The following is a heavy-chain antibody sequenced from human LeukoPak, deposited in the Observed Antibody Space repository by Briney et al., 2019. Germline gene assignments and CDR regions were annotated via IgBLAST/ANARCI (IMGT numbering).Heavy chain of an antibody. CDR2: ISSNGGST. CDR1: GFTFSNYA. D-gene: IGHD2-2*01. J-gene: IGHJ4*02. V-gene: IGHV3-64D*06. Sequence: GGSLRLSCSASGFTFSNYAMHWVRQAPGKGLEYVSAISSNGGSTYYADSVKGRFTMSRDSSKNTLYLQMSRLRAEDTAVYYCVRAPNLLSPLDYWGQGTLVTVSS. CDR3: VRAPNLLSPLDY.